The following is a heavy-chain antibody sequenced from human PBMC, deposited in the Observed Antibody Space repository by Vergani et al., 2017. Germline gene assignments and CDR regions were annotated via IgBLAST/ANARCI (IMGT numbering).Heavy chain of an antibody. CDR1: GGSFSGYY. V-gene: IGHV4-34*01. CDR3: ARGGGVVVPAPFDY. D-gene: IGHD2-2*01. Sequence: QVQLQQWGAGLLKPSETLSLTCAVYGGSFSGYYWSWIRQPPGKGLEWIGEIKHSGSTNYNPSLKSRVTISVDTSKNQFSLKLSSVTAADTAVYYCARGGGVVVPAPFDYWGQGTLVTVSS. J-gene: IGHJ4*02. CDR2: IKHSGST.